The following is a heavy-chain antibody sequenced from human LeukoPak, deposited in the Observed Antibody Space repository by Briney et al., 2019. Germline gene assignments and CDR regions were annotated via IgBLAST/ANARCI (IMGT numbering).Heavy chain of an antibody. D-gene: IGHD6-6*01. CDR2: IYYSGST. V-gene: IGHV4-39*02. Sequence: KPSETLSLTCTVSGGSISSSSYYWGWIRQPPGKGLEWIGSIYYSGSTYYNPSLKSRVTISVDTSKNQFSLKLSSVTAADTAVYYCARDHGSSSSRDRYGLYYFDYWGQGTLVTVSS. CDR1: GGSISSSSYY. J-gene: IGHJ4*02. CDR3: ARDHGSSSSRDRYGLYYFDY.